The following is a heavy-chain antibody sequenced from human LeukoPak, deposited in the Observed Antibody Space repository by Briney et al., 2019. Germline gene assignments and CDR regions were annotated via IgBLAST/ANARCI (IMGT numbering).Heavy chain of an antibody. CDR3: AREPGFCTNGVCYTRAFDY. D-gene: IGHD2-8*01. CDR1: GFTFSSYE. V-gene: IGHV3-48*03. CDR2: ISSSGSTI. J-gene: IGHJ4*02. Sequence: GGSLRLSCAASGFTFSSYEMNWLRQAPGKGLEGVSYISSSGSTIYYADSVKGRFTISRDNAKNSLYPQMNSLRAEDTAVYYCAREPGFCTNGVCYTRAFDYWGQGTLVTVSS.